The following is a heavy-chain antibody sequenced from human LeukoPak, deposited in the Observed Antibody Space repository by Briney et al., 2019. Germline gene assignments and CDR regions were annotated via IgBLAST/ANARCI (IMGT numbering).Heavy chain of an antibody. V-gene: IGHV3-74*01. J-gene: IGHJ4*02. Sequence: PGGSLRLSCAASGFTFSNYWMHWVPQAPGKGLVWVSRIKSDGTYTTYADSVKGRFTISRDNAKNTLYLQMNSLRAEDTAVYYCARDSSYGYDYWGQGTLVTVSS. CDR2: IKSDGTYT. CDR3: ARDSSYGYDY. CDR1: GFTFSNYW. D-gene: IGHD5-18*01.